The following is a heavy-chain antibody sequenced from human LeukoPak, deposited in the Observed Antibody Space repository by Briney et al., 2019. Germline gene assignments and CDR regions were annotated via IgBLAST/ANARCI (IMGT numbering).Heavy chain of an antibody. Sequence: SVKVSCKASGGTFSSYAISWVRQAPGQGLEWMGRIIPILGIANYAQKFQGRVTITADESTSTAYMELSSLRSEDTAVYYCARRNWGGAFDIWGQGTMVTVSS. V-gene: IGHV1-69*04. CDR1: GGTFSSYA. J-gene: IGHJ3*02. D-gene: IGHD7-27*01. CDR2: IIPILGIA. CDR3: ARRNWGGAFDI.